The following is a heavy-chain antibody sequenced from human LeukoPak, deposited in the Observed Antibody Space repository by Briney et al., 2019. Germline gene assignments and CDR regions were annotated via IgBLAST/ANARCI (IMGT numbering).Heavy chain of an antibody. CDR3: ARDWGIRTTEYNAFDM. D-gene: IGHD2/OR15-2a*01. CDR2: ISYGGST. V-gene: IGHV4-59*12. J-gene: IGHJ3*02. Sequence: PSETLSLTCTVSGGSMTSMRRYSWSWIRQAPGKGLEWIGSISYGGSTNYNPSLKSRVAISVDTSQNQFSLKLMSVTAADTAVYSCARDWGIRTTEYNAFDMWGRGTMVTVSS. CDR1: GGSMTSMRRYS.